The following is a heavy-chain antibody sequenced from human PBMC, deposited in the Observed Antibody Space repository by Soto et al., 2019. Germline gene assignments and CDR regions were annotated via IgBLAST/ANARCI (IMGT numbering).Heavy chain of an antibody. J-gene: IGHJ3*02. CDR1: GYTFTSYD. V-gene: IGHV1-8*01. CDR2: MNPNSGNT. D-gene: IGHD1-26*01. Sequence: QVQLVQSGAEVKKPGASVKVSCKASGYTFTSYDINWVRQATGQGLEWMGWMNPNSGNTGYAQKFQGRVTMTRNTSIRTADMELSSLRSEDTAVYYCARVSGSYYLYAFDIWGQGTMVTVSS. CDR3: ARVSGSYYLYAFDI.